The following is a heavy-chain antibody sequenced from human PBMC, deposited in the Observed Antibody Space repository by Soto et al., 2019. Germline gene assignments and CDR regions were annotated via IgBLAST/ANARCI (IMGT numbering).Heavy chain of an antibody. CDR2: ISGSGGST. CDR3: AKGSISGVVWFGELLGYFDY. V-gene: IGHV3-23*01. Sequence: EVQLLESGGGLVQPGGSLRLSCAASGFTFSSYAMSWVRQAPGKGLEWVSAISGSGGSTYYADSVKGRFTISRDNSNNTLYLRMNRRSAEDTAVYYCAKGSISGVVWFGELLGYFDYWGQGALVTVSA. CDR1: GFTFSSYA. J-gene: IGHJ4*02. D-gene: IGHD3-10*01.